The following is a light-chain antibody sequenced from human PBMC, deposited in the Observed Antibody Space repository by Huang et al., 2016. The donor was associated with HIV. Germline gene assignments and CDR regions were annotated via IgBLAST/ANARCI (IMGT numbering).Light chain of an antibody. CDR3: QQYNNWPPG. J-gene: IGKJ3*01. CDR1: QSVSNN. V-gene: IGKV3-15*01. CDR2: GAY. Sequence: EIVMRQSPATLSVSPGERATLSCRASQSVSNNLAWYQQKPGQAPRPLVYGAYTRASGIPARFSGSGSGTDFTLTISSLQSEDFAVYYCQQYNNWPPGFGPGTKVDIK.